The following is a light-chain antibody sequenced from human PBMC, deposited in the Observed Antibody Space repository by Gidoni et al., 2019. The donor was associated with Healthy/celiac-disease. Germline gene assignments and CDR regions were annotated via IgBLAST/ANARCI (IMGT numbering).Light chain of an antibody. CDR3: QQRYSTPRT. V-gene: IGKV1-39*01. Sequence: IHMSQSPSSLSASVGDRVTITCRASQSISSYLNWYQQKPGKAPKLLIYAASSLQSGVPSRFSGSGSGKDFTITISSVEPEDFATYYCQQRYSTPRTFGQGTKVEIK. CDR1: QSISSY. J-gene: IGKJ1*01. CDR2: AAS.